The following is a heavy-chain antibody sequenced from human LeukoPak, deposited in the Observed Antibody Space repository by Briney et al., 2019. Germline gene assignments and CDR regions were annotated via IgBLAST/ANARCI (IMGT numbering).Heavy chain of an antibody. D-gene: IGHD3-22*01. V-gene: IGHV4-34*01. CDR1: GGSFSGYY. Sequence: SETLSLTCAVYGGSFSGYYWSWIRQPPGKGLEWIGGINHSGSTNYNPSLKSRVTISVDTSKNQFSLKLSSVTAADTAVYYCARASSGSSTYDYWGQGTLVTVSS. CDR3: ARASSGSSTYDY. J-gene: IGHJ4*02. CDR2: INHSGST.